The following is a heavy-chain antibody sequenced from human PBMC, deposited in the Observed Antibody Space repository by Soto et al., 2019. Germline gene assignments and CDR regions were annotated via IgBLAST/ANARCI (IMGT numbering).Heavy chain of an antibody. CDR1: GGTFSSYA. J-gene: IGHJ4*02. CDR3: ARGGASSRYFDY. CDR2: IIPIFGTA. V-gene: IGHV1-69*13. Sequence: SVKVSCKASGGTFSSYAISWVRQAPGQGLEWMGGIIPIFGTANYAQKFQGRVTITADESTSTAYMELSSLRSEDTAVYYCARGGASSRYFDYWGQGILVTVSS.